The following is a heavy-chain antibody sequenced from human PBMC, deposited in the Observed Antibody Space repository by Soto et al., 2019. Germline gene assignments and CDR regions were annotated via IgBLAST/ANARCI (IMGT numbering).Heavy chain of an antibody. CDR1: GYSFSNYG. D-gene: IGHD6-25*01. V-gene: IGHV1-18*01. Sequence: ASVKVSCKTSGYSFSNYGVAWVRQAPGQGLEWMGWISGYNENTNSAQHLQDRITTTTDTFMSTAYMELRSLRSDDTAIYYCARDVWGTAAAGSSYFDYWGQGTVVTVSS. J-gene: IGHJ4*02. CDR2: ISGYNENT. CDR3: ARDVWGTAAAGSSYFDY.